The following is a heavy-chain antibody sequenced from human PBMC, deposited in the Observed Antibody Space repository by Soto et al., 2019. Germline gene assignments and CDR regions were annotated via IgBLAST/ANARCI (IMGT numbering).Heavy chain of an antibody. V-gene: IGHV1-2*04. J-gene: IGHJ6*02. CDR1: GYTFTGYY. CDR3: ARDAAMGDYYHYGMDV. CDR2: INPSSGGA. Sequence: ASVKVSCNPSGYTFTGYYLHWVRQAPGQGLEWMGWINPSSGGANIAQKFQGWVTMTRDTSIDTAYMELTRLRSDDTAVYYCARDAAMGDYYHYGMDVWGQGTPVTVSS. D-gene: IGHD5-18*01.